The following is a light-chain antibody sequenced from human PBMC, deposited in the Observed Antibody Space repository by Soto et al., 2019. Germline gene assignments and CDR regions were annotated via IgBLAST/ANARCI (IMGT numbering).Light chain of an antibody. CDR3: QEHYKAHPDA. Sequence: DIQMTQSPPSLSASVGARVTITCRARQGMGHSLAWDQQKPGKVPKVIIYSASTWQSAVPSRFSDTGSETEFTLTITGLQPEYVATYYCQEHYKAHPDAFGGGTKMDV. CDR1: QGMGHS. V-gene: IGKV1-27*01. J-gene: IGKJ3*01. CDR2: SAS.